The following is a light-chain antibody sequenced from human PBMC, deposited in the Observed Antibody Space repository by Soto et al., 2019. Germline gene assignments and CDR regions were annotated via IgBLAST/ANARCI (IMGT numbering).Light chain of an antibody. CDR1: QSISTS. CDR3: QQYNSYS. Sequence: DIQMTQSPSTLSASVPHRVNIDCRASQSISTSLAWYQQKPGKAPKLLIYDASSLESGVPSRFSGSGSGTEFTLTISSLQPDDFATYYCQQYNSYSFGQGTKVDIK. CDR2: DAS. J-gene: IGKJ1*01. V-gene: IGKV1-5*01.